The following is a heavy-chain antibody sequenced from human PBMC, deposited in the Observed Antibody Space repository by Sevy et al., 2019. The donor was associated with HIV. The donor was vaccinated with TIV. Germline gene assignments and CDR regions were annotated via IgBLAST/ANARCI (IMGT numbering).Heavy chain of an antibody. J-gene: IGHJ6*03. CDR1: GYTFTSYG. CDR2: ISAYNGNT. CDR3: ARILPPRGDIVVVPAGVNYYYYYMDV. V-gene: IGHV1-18*01. Sequence: ASVKVSCKASGYTFTSYGISWVRQAPGQGLEWMGWISAYNGNTNYAQKLQGRVTMTTDTSTSTAYMELRSLRSDDTAVYYCARILPPRGDIVVVPAGVNYYYYYMDVWGKGTTVTVFS. D-gene: IGHD2-2*01.